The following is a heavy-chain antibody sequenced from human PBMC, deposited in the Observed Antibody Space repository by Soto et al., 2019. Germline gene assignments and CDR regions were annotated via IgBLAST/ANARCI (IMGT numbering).Heavy chain of an antibody. V-gene: IGHV1-46*01. J-gene: IGHJ4*02. Sequence: QVQLVQSGAEVKKPGASVKVSCKASGYTFTSYYMHWVRQAPGQGLEWMGIINPSGGSTSYAQKFQGRVTMTRDTSTSTVYMELSSLRSEDTAVYYCATEGTIFGVVPRFDYWGQGTLVTVSS. CDR1: GYTFTSYY. CDR2: INPSGGST. CDR3: ATEGTIFGVVPRFDY. D-gene: IGHD3-3*01.